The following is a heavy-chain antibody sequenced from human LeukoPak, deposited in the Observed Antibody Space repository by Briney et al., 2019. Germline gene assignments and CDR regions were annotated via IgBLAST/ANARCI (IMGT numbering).Heavy chain of an antibody. V-gene: IGHV3-21*04. D-gene: IGHD3-16*01. CDR3: AKDWGEYFDYVWGSFTSFDS. CDR2: ISSSSSNI. CDR1: GFTFSSYS. J-gene: IGHJ4*02. Sequence: GGSLRLSCAASGFTFSSYSMNWVRQAPGKGLEWVSSISSSSSNIYYADSVKGRFTISRDNAKNSLYLQMNSLRAEDTAVYYCAKDWGEYFDYVWGSFTSFDSWGQGTLVTVSS.